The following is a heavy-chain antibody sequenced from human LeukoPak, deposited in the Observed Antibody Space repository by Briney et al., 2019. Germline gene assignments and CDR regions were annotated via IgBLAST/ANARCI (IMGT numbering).Heavy chain of an antibody. V-gene: IGHV6-1*01. CDR1: GDSVSSNSVT. D-gene: IGHD2-2*01. J-gene: IGHJ5*02. Sequence: SQTLSLTCAISGDSVSSNSVTWNWIRQSPSRGLEWLGRTYYRSTWYNDYAVSVRGRITVNPDTSKNQFSLHLSSVTPEDTAVYYCARRLTQYDCFDPWGQGILVTVSS. CDR3: ARRLTQYDCFDP. CDR2: TYYRSTWYN.